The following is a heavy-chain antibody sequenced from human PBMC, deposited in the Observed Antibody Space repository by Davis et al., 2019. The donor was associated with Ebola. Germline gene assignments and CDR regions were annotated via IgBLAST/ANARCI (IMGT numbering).Heavy chain of an antibody. D-gene: IGHD2-15*01. Sequence: GESLKISCAASGFTFSSYAMSWVRQAPGKGLEWVSCISGSGGSTEYADSAKGRLTISRDNAKNTLYLQMNSLRAEDTATYYCARYCHYTDCSYFDCWGQGTMVAVSS. J-gene: IGHJ4*02. CDR2: ISGSGGST. CDR1: GFTFSSYA. V-gene: IGHV3-23*01. CDR3: ARYCHYTDCSYFDC.